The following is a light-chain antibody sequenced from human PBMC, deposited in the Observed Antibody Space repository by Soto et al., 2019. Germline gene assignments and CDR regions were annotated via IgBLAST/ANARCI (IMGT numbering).Light chain of an antibody. V-gene: IGKV3-15*01. CDR1: RSVSSS. CDR3: QQYDNWPPLT. J-gene: IGKJ4*01. Sequence: EIMMTQSPATLSLSPGERATLSCRASRSVSSSLAWYQQKPGQAPRLLIYGASTRATGIPARFSGSGSGTEVTLTISSLQSEDFAVYYCQQYDNWPPLTFGGGTKVEIK. CDR2: GAS.